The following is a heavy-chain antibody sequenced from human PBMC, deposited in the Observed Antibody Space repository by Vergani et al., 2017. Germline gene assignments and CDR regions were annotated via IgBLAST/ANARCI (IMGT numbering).Heavy chain of an antibody. D-gene: IGHD5-12*01. CDR2: VSSTGGRT. V-gene: IGHV3-23*01. CDR1: GFTFRSYA. J-gene: IGHJ4*02. CDR3: VETPSGFVYFDY. Sequence: EVQLLESGGGFVQPGGSLRLSCVASGFTFRSYAMSWVRQAPGKGLEWVSDVSSTGGRTYYADSVKGRFTVSRDNSKSTVYLQMNSLTAADTAVYYCVETPSGFVYFDYWGQGALVTVSS.